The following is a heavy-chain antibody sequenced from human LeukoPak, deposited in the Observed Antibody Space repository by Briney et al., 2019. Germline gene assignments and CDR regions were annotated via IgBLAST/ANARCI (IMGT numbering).Heavy chain of an antibody. Sequence: SQTLSLTCAISGDRVSSNSVAWNWIRQSRSRGLEWLGRTYYRSKWHNEYAVSLRSRITINPDTSKNQFSLQLNSVSPEDTAVYYCASGTAANGMDVWGQGTTVTVSS. CDR1: GDRVSSNSVA. V-gene: IGHV6-1*01. CDR2: TYYRSKWHN. J-gene: IGHJ6*02. D-gene: IGHD1-1*01. CDR3: ASGTAANGMDV.